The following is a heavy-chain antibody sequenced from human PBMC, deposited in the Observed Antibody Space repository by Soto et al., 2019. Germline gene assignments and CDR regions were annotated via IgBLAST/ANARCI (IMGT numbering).Heavy chain of an antibody. CDR1: GFTFSNYH. Sequence: EVQLVESGGGLVQPGGSLRLSCAASGFTFSNYHMNWVRQAPGKGLEWISYISSGSTTIYYADSVKGRFTISRDNAKNSLYLQMNSLRVEDTAVSFFATPKLEWGTLEGFGPWSQGTLVTVSP. CDR2: ISSGSTTI. V-gene: IGHV3-48*01. D-gene: IGHD3-3*01. CDR3: ATPKLEWGTLEGFGP. J-gene: IGHJ5*02.